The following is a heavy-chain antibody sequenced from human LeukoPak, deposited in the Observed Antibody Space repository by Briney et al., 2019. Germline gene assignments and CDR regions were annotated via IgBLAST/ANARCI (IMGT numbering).Heavy chain of an antibody. V-gene: IGHV3-53*01. CDR1: GFTVSSNY. CDR2: IYSGGST. Sequence: GGSLRLSCAASGFTVSSNYMSWVRQAPGKGLEWVSIIYSGGSTNYADSVKGRFTISRDNSKNTLYLQMNSLRAEDTAVYYCARNGYGSGWYRNWGQGTLVTVSS. D-gene: IGHD6-19*01. J-gene: IGHJ4*02. CDR3: ARNGYGSGWYRN.